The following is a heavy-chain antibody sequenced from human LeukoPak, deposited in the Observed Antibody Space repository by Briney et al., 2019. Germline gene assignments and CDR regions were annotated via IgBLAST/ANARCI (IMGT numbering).Heavy chain of an antibody. Sequence: SETLSLTCSVSGGSINSYWWSWIRQPAGKGLEFIGRIYTTGMTNYNPSLKSRVSMSVDTSKNKFSLELRSVTAADTAVYSCARAGYTISSYRFDYWGQGALVTVSS. CDR3: ARAGYTISSYRFDY. V-gene: IGHV4-4*07. D-gene: IGHD3-16*02. CDR1: GGSINSYW. CDR2: IYTTGMT. J-gene: IGHJ4*02.